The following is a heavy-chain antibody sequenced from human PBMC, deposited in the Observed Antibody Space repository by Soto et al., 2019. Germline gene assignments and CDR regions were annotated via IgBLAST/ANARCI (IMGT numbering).Heavy chain of an antibody. Sequence: SETLSLTCTVSGGSISSGGYYWSWIRQHPGKGLEWIGYIYYSGSTYYNPSLKSRVTISLDTSKNQFSLKLSSVTAADTAVYYCAREYEGVDFGENNWFDPWGQGTLVTVSS. CDR2: IYYSGST. V-gene: IGHV4-31*03. CDR1: GGSISSGGYY. CDR3: AREYEGVDFGENNWFDP. J-gene: IGHJ5*02. D-gene: IGHD3-10*01.